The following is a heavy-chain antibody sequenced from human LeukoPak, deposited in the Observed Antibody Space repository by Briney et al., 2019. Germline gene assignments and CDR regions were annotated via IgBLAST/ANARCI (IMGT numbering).Heavy chain of an antibody. D-gene: IGHD3-22*01. CDR1: GFTFSSYA. CDR2: ISGSGGST. J-gene: IGHJ4*02. V-gene: IGHV3-23*01. CDR3: AKDSTMIVVVYYFDY. Sequence: PGGSLRLYCAASGFTFSSYAMSWVRQAPGKGLEWVSAISGSGGSTYYADSVKGRFTISRDNSKNTLYLQMNSLRAEDTAVYYCAKDSTMIVVVYYFDYWGQGTLVTVSS.